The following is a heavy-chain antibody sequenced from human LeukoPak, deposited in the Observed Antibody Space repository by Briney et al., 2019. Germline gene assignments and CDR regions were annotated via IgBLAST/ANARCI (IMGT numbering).Heavy chain of an antibody. CDR1: GGSISSSGHY. CDR2: IYYNGNT. J-gene: IGHJ4*02. Sequence: SETLSLTCTVSGGSISSSGHYWGWIRQPPGKGLEWIGSIYYNGNTYYNPSLKSRVTIFVDTSKNQFSLKLTSVTAADTAMYYCARAHYEDVWGSYRTDPNYFDYWGQGTLVTVSS. V-gene: IGHV4-39*01. CDR3: ARAHYEDVWGSYRTDPNYFDY. D-gene: IGHD3-16*02.